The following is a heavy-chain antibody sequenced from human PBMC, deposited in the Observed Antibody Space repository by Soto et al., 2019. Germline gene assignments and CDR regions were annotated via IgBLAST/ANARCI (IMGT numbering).Heavy chain of an antibody. D-gene: IGHD4-17*01. Sequence: EVQLLESGGGLVQAGGSLRLSCAASGFTFSRDGMSWVRQAPGKGLEWVSLITDNGGSTYYADSVKGRFTISRDNTKNTLFLQMNSLRVEDTAVYYCAKERATTTAFDYWGQGALVTVSS. CDR1: GFTFSRDG. CDR2: ITDNGGST. J-gene: IGHJ4*02. V-gene: IGHV3-23*01. CDR3: AKERATTTAFDY.